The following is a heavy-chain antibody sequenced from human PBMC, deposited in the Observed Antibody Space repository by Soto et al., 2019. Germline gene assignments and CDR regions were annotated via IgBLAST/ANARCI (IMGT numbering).Heavy chain of an antibody. V-gene: IGHV1-69*13. J-gene: IGHJ4*02. CDR3: ARVYSSGSDY. Sequence: SVKVSCKASGGTFSSYAISWVRQAPGQGLEWMGGIIPIFGTANYAQKFQGRVTITADESTSTAYMELSSLRSEDTAMYYCARVYSSGSDYWGQGTLVTVSS. D-gene: IGHD6-19*01. CDR2: IIPIFGTA. CDR1: GGTFSSYA.